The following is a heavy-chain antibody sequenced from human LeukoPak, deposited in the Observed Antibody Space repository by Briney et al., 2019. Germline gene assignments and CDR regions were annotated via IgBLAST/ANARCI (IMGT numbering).Heavy chain of an antibody. D-gene: IGHD3-9*01. CDR2: ISYSGST. CDR1: GGSISSSSYY. CDR3: ARADNSYYILTGYRDACDI. J-gene: IGHJ3*02. Sequence: SETLSLTCTVTGGSISSSSYYWGWIRQPPGKGLEWIGSISYSGSTYYNPSLKSRVTISVDTSKNQFSLKLSSVTAAHTAVYYCARADNSYYILTGYRDACDIWGQGTMVTVSS. V-gene: IGHV4-39*07.